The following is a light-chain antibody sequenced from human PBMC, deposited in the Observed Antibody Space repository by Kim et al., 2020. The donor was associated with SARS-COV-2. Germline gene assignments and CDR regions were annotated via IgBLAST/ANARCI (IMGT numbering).Light chain of an antibody. CDR2: EVT. CDR1: SSDIGAYEN. Sequence: PGQSVTISCTGSSSDIGAYENVSWYQQHPGKAPKLLISEVTKRSSEVPDRFSGSKSGNTASLTVSGLQVEDEADYYCCSYARTSYVFGTGTKVTVL. CDR3: CSYARTSYV. J-gene: IGLJ1*01. V-gene: IGLV2-8*01.